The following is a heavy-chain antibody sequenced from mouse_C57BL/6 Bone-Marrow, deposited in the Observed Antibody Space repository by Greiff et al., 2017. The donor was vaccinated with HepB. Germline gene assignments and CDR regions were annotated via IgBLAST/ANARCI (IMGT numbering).Heavy chain of an antibody. D-gene: IGHD2-4*01. J-gene: IGHJ1*03. CDR2: IDPSDSYT. V-gene: IGHV1-50*01. CDR3: ARQGYYDYDGRYFDV. CDR1: GYTFTSYW. Sequence: VQLQESGAELVKPGASVKLSCKASGYTFTSYWMQWVKQRPGQGLEWIGEIDPSDSYTNYNQKFKGKATLTVDTSSSTAYMQLSSLTSEDSAVYYCARQGYYDYDGRYFDVWGTGTTVTVSS.